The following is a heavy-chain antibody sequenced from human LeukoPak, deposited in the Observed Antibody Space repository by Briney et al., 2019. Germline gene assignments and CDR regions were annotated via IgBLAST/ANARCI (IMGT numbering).Heavy chain of an antibody. CDR3: ARRILMVTAINWFDP. CDR2: IYYSGST. CDR1: GVSISSSTYY. V-gene: IGHV4-39*01. D-gene: IGHD2-21*02. Sequence: DPSETLSLTCTVSGVSISSSTYYWGWIRQPPGKGLEWIGTIYYSGSTYYNPSLKSRVTISVDTSKNQFSLKLSSVTAADTAMYYCARRILMVTAINWFDPWGQGTLVTVSS. J-gene: IGHJ5*02.